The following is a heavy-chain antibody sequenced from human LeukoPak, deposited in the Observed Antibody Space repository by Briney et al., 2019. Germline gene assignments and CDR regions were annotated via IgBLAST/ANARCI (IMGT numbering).Heavy chain of an antibody. J-gene: IGHJ4*02. Sequence: GGSLRLSCAPSGLTFTRYWMSWVRQAPGGGLEGVANIKQDGSETHYVDSVKGRFTISRDNARNLVYLQMNSLRDDDTAVYYCARDGDYIMPPFDYWGQGILVTVSS. CDR2: IKQDGSET. CDR3: ARDGDYIMPPFDY. V-gene: IGHV3-7*01. D-gene: IGHD4-17*01. CDR1: GLTFTRYW.